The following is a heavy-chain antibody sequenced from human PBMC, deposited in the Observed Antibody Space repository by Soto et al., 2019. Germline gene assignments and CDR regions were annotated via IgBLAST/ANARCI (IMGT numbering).Heavy chain of an antibody. Sequence: QITLRESGPTLVKPTQTLTLTCTFSGFSLSTSGVGVGWISQPPGKALEWLVFIYWDDDKRYSPSLRSRLAITKDTSKNQVVLTMTNVDPMDTATYFCAHRRTGVSQWYYGDCDYWGQGTLVTVSS. V-gene: IGHV2-5*02. CDR2: IYWDDDK. D-gene: IGHD6-19*01. J-gene: IGHJ4*02. CDR1: GFSLSTSGVG. CDR3: AHRRTGVSQWYYGDCDY.